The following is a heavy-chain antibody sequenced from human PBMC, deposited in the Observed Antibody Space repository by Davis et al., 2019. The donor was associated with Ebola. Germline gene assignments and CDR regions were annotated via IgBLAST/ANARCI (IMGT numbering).Heavy chain of an antibody. V-gene: IGHV3-30*02. CDR1: GFMFGTYG. CDR3: AKDGRTDSPRYFDF. Sequence: GESLKISCAASGFMFGTYGMHWVRQAPGKGLEWLAFVRFDGDGEYPDSVKGRFIITRGDSQRMVYLQMTSLGPEDTAVYYCAKDGRTDSPRYFDFWGRGTLVTVSS. D-gene: IGHD3/OR15-3a*01. J-gene: IGHJ2*01. CDR2: VRFDGDGE.